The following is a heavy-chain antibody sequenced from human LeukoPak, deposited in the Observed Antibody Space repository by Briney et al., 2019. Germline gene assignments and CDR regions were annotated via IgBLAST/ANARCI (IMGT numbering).Heavy chain of an antibody. CDR3: ARQHCSGGDCYFFD. V-gene: IGHV3-33*01. J-gene: IGHJ4*02. D-gene: IGHD2-15*01. CDR2: IWYDGNNK. CDR1: GFTFSGYG. Sequence: GGSLRLSCAASGFTFSGYGMHWVRQAPGKGLEWVALIWYDGNNKYYADSVKGRFTISRDNSKNTLYLQLNSLRAEDTAVYYCARQHCSGGDCYFFDWGQGTLVTVSS.